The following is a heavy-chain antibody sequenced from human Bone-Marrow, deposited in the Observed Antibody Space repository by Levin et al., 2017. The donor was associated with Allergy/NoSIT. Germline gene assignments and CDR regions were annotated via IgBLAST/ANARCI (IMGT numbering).Heavy chain of an antibody. CDR1: GFTFSGYA. V-gene: IGHV3-23*01. CDR2: ISADGVST. D-gene: IGHD2-21*01. CDR3: ARLAFDF. J-gene: IGHJ4*02. Sequence: SCAASGFTFSGYAMSWVRQAPGKGLEWVSTISADGVSTYYGDSVRGRFTVSRDKSNMVYLQMNSLRAEDTAIYYCARLAFDFWGQGTLVTVSS.